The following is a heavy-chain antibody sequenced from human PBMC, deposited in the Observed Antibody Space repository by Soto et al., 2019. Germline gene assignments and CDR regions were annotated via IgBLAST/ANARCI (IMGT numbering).Heavy chain of an antibody. CDR1: GGSISSGGYY. CDR3: ASSTASYGDYVDY. CDR2: IYYSGST. Sequence: QVQLQESGPGLVKPSQTLSLTCTVSGGSISSGGYYWSWIRQHPGKGLEWIGYIYYSGSTYYNPSLKRRVXXPXDXXKNQFSLKLSSVTAADTAVYYCASSTASYGDYVDYWGQGTLVTVSS. V-gene: IGHV4-31*03. J-gene: IGHJ4*02. D-gene: IGHD4-17*01.